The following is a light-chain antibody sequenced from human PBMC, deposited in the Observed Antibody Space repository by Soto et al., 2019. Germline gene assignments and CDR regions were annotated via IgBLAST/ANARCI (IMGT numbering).Light chain of an antibody. CDR1: QSISGR. CDR2: DAS. V-gene: IGKV1-5*01. Sequence: DIQMTQSPSTLSASVGDSVTITCRASQSISGRLAWYQQKPGKAPKLLIYDASSLEGWVPSRFSGSGSGTEFTLTISGLQPDDFATYYCQHYNNYPWTFGQGTNAEI. CDR3: QHYNNYPWT. J-gene: IGKJ1*01.